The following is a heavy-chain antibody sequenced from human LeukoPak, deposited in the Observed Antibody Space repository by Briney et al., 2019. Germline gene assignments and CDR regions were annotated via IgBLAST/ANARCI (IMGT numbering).Heavy chain of an antibody. CDR1: GGSFSGYY. CDR3: ARERSGSLVD. V-gene: IGHV4-34*01. CDR2: INHSGST. J-gene: IGHJ4*02. D-gene: IGHD3-10*01. Sequence: SETLSLTCAVYGGSFSGYYWSWIRQPPGKGLEWIGEINHSGSTNYNPSLKSRVTISVDTSKNQFSLKLSSVTAADTAVYYCARERSGSLVDWGQGTLVTVSS.